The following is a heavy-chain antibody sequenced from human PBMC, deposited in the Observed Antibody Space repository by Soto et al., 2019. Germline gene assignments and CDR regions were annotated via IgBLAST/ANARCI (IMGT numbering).Heavy chain of an antibody. Sequence: PSETLSLTCAVYGGSFSGYYWSWIRQPPGKGLEWIGEINHSGSTNYNPSLKSRVTISVDTSKNQFSLKLSSVTAADTAVYCCARQPLSYGDNQGVYYYYGMDVWGQGTTVTVSS. CDR3: ARQPLSYGDNQGVYYYYGMDV. CDR2: INHSGST. CDR1: GGSFSGYY. D-gene: IGHD4-17*01. V-gene: IGHV4-34*01. J-gene: IGHJ6*02.